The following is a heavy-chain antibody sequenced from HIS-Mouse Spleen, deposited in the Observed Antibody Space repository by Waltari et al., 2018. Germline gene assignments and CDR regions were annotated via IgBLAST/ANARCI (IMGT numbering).Heavy chain of an antibody. V-gene: IGHV4-39*07. Sequence: LQLQESGPGLVKPSETLSLTCTVPGGPSGRSSYYWGWSRQPPGKGLEWIGSIYYSGSTYYNPSLKSRVTISVDTSKNQFSLKLSSVTAADTAVYYCAREIPYSSSWYDWYFDLWGRGTLVTVSS. CDR2: IYYSGST. CDR1: GGPSGRSSYY. CDR3: AREIPYSSSWYDWYFDL. J-gene: IGHJ2*01. D-gene: IGHD6-13*01.